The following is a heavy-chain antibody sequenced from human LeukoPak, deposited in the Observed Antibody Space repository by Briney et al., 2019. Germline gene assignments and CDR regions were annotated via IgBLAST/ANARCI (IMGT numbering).Heavy chain of an antibody. Sequence: PGGSLRLSCAASGFTVSSNYMSWVRQAPGKGLEWVSVIYSGGSTYYADSVKGRFTVSRDNSKNTLYLQMNSLRAEDTAVYYCARVGVSDAFDIWGQGTMVTVSS. CDR1: GFTVSSNY. CDR2: IYSGGST. V-gene: IGHV3-53*01. D-gene: IGHD3-10*01. J-gene: IGHJ3*02. CDR3: ARVGVSDAFDI.